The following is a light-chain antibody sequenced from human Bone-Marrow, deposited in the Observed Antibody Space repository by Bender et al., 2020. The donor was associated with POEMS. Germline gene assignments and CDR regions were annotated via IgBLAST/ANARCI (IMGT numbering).Light chain of an antibody. CDR1: KLGNKY. CDR2: KDK. V-gene: IGLV3-1*01. J-gene: IGLJ2*01. CDR3: QAWDSSTAV. Sequence: SYELIQPPSMSVSPGQTASITCSGDKLGNKYVCWYQQKPGQSPVLVIHKDKQRPSGIPERFSGSNSGNTATLTISGTQAMDEADYYCQAWDSSTAVFGGGTKLTVL.